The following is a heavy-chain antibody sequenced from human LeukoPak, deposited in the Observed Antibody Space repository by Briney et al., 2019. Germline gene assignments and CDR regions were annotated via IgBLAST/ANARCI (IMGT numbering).Heavy chain of an antibody. CDR3: ARHEIDYDFWSGPTTFIY. V-gene: IGHV4-39*01. CDR2: IYYSGST. J-gene: IGHJ4*02. Sequence: SETLSLTCTVSGGSISSSSYYWGWIRQPPGKGLEWIGSIYYSGSTYYNPSLKSRVTISVDTSKNQFSLKLSSVTAADTAVYYCARHEIDYDFWSGPTTFIYWGQGTLVTVSS. CDR1: GGSISSSSYY. D-gene: IGHD3-3*01.